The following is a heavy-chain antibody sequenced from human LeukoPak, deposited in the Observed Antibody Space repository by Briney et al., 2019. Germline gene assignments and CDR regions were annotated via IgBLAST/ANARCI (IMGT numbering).Heavy chain of an antibody. V-gene: IGHV3-11*05. CDR3: AGDQVSAVFDY. J-gene: IGHJ4*02. CDR2: ISPSGSYT. CDR1: GFIFSDFY. D-gene: IGHD5/OR15-5a*01. Sequence: GGSLRLSCAGSGFIFSDFYMNWIRQAPGKGLEWLAYISPSGSYTTYGDSVKGRFVISRDNTKNSVSLQMDSLRAEDTAVYFCAGDQVSAVFDYWGQGARVTV.